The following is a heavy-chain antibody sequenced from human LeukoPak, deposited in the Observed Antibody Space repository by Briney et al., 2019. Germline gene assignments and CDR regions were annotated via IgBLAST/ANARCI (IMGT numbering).Heavy chain of an antibody. D-gene: IGHD3-10*01. CDR1: GYTFTGYY. CDR3: ATHYYGSGSLYLDV. Sequence: ASVKVSCKASGYTFTGYYMHWVRQAPGQGLEWMGWINPNSGGTNYAQKFQGWVTMTRDTSISTAYMELSRLRSDDTAVYYCATHYYGSGSLYLDVWGQGTTVTVSS. CDR2: INPNSGGT. J-gene: IGHJ6*02. V-gene: IGHV1-2*04.